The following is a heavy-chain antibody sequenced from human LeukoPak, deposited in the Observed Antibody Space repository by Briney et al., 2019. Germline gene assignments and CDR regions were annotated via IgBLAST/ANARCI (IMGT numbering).Heavy chain of an antibody. Sequence: PSETLSLTCTVSGGSISSSSYYWGWIRQPPGKGLEWIGSIYYSGSTYYNPSLKSRVTISVDTSKNQFSLKLSSVTAADTAVYYCARNIAVAGRMLTAFDYWGQGTLVTVSS. CDR3: ARNIAVAGRMLTAFDY. V-gene: IGHV4-39*07. CDR2: IYYSGST. D-gene: IGHD6-19*01. CDR1: GGSISSSSYY. J-gene: IGHJ4*02.